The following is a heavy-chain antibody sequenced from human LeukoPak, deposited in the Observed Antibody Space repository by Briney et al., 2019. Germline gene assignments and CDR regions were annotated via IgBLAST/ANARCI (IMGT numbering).Heavy chain of an antibody. CDR3: ARDSEQYRAFDI. V-gene: IGHV3-66*01. J-gene: IGHJ3*02. CDR1: GFTVSSNY. D-gene: IGHD6-19*01. CDR2: IYSGGST. Sequence: GGSLRLSCAASGFTVSSNYMSWVRQAPGKGLEWVSVIYSGGSTYYADSVKGRFTISRDNSKNTLYLQMNSLRAEDTAVYYCARDSEQYRAFDIWGQGTMVTVSS.